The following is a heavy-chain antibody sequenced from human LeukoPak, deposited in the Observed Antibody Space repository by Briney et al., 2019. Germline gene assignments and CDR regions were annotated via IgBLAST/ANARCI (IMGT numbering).Heavy chain of an antibody. V-gene: IGHV1-2*02. D-gene: IGHD4/OR15-4a*01. Sequence: RASVKVSCKASGYTFTSYGISWVRQAPGQGLEWMGWINPNSGGTNYAQKFQGRVTMTRDTSISTAYMELSRLRSDDTAVYYCARDPGGTNYDHYYYYYYMDVWGKGTTVTVSS. CDR1: GYTFTSYG. J-gene: IGHJ6*03. CDR3: ARDPGGTNYDHYYYYYYMDV. CDR2: INPNSGGT.